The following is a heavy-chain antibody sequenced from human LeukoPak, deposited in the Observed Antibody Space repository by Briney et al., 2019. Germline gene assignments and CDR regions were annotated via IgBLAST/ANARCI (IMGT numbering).Heavy chain of an antibody. V-gene: IGHV3-23*01. D-gene: IGHD1-26*01. CDR2: ISGSGGST. Sequence: GGSLRLSCAASGFTFSSYAMSWVRQAPGKGLEWVSAISGSGGSTYYADSVKGRFTISRDNSKNTLYLQMNSLRAEDTAVYYCAKGSYLMWEPGDHFDYWGQGTLVTVSS. CDR3: AKGSYLMWEPGDHFDY. CDR1: GFTFSSYA. J-gene: IGHJ4*02.